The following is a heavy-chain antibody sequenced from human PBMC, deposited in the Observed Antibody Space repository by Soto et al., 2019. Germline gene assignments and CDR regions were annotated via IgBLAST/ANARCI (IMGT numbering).Heavy chain of an antibody. CDR3: ARAEASGEYGVATNWFDP. Sequence: GGSLRLSCAASGFTFSSYWMGWVRQAPGKGLEWVANIKQDGSEKYYVDSVKGRFTISRDNAKNSLYLQMNSLRAEDTAVYYCARAEASGEYGVATNWFDPWGQGTLVTVSS. CDR2: IKQDGSEK. CDR1: GFTFSSYW. D-gene: IGHD5-12*01. V-gene: IGHV3-7*01. J-gene: IGHJ5*02.